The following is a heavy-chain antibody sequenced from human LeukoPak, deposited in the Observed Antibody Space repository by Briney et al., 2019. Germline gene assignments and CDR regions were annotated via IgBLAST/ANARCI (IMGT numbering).Heavy chain of an antibody. Sequence: SETLSLTCAVYGGSFSGYYWSWVRQPPGKGLEWSGEINHSGSTNYNPSLKSRVTISVDTSKNQFSLKLSSVTAADTAVYYCARTSGSYYTYFDYWGQGTLVTVSS. D-gene: IGHD1-26*01. CDR2: INHSGST. J-gene: IGHJ4*02. V-gene: IGHV4-34*01. CDR1: GGSFSGYY. CDR3: ARTSGSYYTYFDY.